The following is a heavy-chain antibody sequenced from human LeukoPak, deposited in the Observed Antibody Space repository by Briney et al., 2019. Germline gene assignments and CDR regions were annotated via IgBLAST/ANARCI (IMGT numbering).Heavy chain of an antibody. CDR3: ERRGYCSGGSCYSGDY. D-gene: IGHD2-15*01. CDR1: GYSFTSYW. J-gene: IGHJ4*02. V-gene: IGHV5-51*01. Sequence: GESLKISCKGSGYSFTSYWIGWVRQMPGKGLEWMGIIYPGDSDTRYSPSFQGQVTISADKSISTAYLQWSSLKATDTAMYYCERRGYCSGGSCYSGDYWGQGTLVTVSS. CDR2: IYPGDSDT.